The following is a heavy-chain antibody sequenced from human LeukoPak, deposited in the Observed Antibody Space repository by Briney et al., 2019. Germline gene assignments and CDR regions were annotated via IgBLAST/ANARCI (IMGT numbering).Heavy chain of an antibody. Sequence: GGSLRLSCAASGFIFSIYFMNWVRQAPGKGREWVSSISRTSEYIHYADSVRGRFAISRDNAKNSVYLQMNSLRAEDTAVYFCAGGGDFDYWGQGILVTVSA. V-gene: IGHV3-21*01. CDR1: GFIFSIYF. CDR3: AGGGDFDY. D-gene: IGHD3-16*01. J-gene: IGHJ4*02. CDR2: ISRTSEYI.